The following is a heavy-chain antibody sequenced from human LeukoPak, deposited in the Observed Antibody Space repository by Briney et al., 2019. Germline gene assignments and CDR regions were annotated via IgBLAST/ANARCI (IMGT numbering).Heavy chain of an antibody. Sequence: SETLSLTCTVSGGSISSSSYYWGWIRQPPGKGLEWIGSIYYSGSTYYNPSLKSRVTISVDTSKNQFSLKLSSVTAADTAVYYCARVLMYCSGGSCYCYFDYWGQGTLVTVSS. J-gene: IGHJ4*02. CDR1: GGSISSSSYY. CDR3: ARVLMYCSGGSCYCYFDY. CDR2: IYYSGST. V-gene: IGHV4-39*07. D-gene: IGHD2-15*01.